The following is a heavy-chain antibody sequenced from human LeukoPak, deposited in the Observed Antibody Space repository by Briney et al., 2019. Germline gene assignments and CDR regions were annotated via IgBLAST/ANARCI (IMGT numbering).Heavy chain of an antibody. CDR1: GFTFSSYS. Sequence: GGSLRLSCAASGFTFSSYSMNWVRQAPGKGLEWVSSISSSSSYIYYADSVKGRFTISRDNAKNSLYLQMNSLRAEDTAVYYCARVSEDYDSSGYYSAFDIWGQGTMVTVSS. D-gene: IGHD3-22*01. CDR3: ARVSEDYDSSGYYSAFDI. J-gene: IGHJ3*02. V-gene: IGHV3-21*01. CDR2: ISSSSSYI.